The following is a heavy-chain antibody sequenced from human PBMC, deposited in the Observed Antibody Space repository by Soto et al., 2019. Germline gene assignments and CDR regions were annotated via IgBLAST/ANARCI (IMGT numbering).Heavy chain of an antibody. CDR1: GYSFIGYY. CDR3: ARDVEHGAANFCLSYGMDV. J-gene: IGHJ6*02. D-gene: IGHD5-18*01. CDR2: INPSGGST. V-gene: IGHV1-46*01. Sequence: ASVKVSCKASGYSFIGYYMHWVRQAPGQGLEWMGMINPSGGSTNYAQKFQGRVSMTRDTSTTTLYMELSSLRSEDTAVYYCARDVEHGAANFCLSYGMDVWGQGTTVTVSS.